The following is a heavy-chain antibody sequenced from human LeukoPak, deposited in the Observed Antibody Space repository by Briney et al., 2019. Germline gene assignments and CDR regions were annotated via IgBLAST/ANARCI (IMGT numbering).Heavy chain of an antibody. CDR3: ARGLKRRYQLLFWFDP. J-gene: IGHJ5*02. Sequence: SETLSLTCAVYGGSFSGYYWSWVRQPPGKGLEWIGDINHSGSTNYNPSLKSRVTISVDTSKNQFSLKLSSVTAADTAVYYCARGLKRRYQLLFWFDPWGQGTLVTVSS. V-gene: IGHV4-34*01. D-gene: IGHD2-2*01. CDR2: INHSGST. CDR1: GGSFSGYY.